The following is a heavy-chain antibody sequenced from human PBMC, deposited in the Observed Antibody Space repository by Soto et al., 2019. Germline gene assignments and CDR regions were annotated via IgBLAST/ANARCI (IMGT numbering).Heavy chain of an antibody. D-gene: IGHD3-3*01. Sequence: PGESLKISCKGSGYSFTSYWISWVRQMPGKGLEWMGRIDPSDSYTNYSPSFPGHVTISADKSISTAYLQWSSLKASDTAMYYCARGRDLEWVLGNDAFDIWGQGTMVT. V-gene: IGHV5-10-1*01. CDR2: IDPSDSYT. CDR1: GYSFTSYW. J-gene: IGHJ3*02. CDR3: ARGRDLEWVLGNDAFDI.